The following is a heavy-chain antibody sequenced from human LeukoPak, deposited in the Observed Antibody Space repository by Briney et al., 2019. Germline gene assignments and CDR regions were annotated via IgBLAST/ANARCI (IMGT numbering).Heavy chain of an antibody. V-gene: IGHV4-31*03. CDR3: ARGRSVVPAAN. CDR1: GGSISSGGYY. D-gene: IGHD2-2*01. J-gene: IGHJ4*02. CDR2: IYYSGST. Sequence: SETLSLTCTVSGGSISSGGYYWSWIRQHPGKGLEWIGYIYYSGSTHYNPSLKSRVTISVDTSKNQFSLKLSSVTAADTAVYYCARGRSVVPAANWGQGTLVTVSS.